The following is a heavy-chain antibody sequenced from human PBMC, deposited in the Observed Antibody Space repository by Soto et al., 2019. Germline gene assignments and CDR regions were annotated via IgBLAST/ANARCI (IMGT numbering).Heavy chain of an antibody. CDR3: ARDPLWGTAMVLWYFDL. J-gene: IGHJ2*01. Sequence: GGSLRLSCAASGFTFSSLGMDWVRQAPGKGLEWVAVISYDGSNKYYADSVKGRFTISRDNSKNTLYLQMNSLRAEDTAVYYCARDPLWGTAMVLWYFDLWGRGTLVTVSS. CDR1: GFTFSSLG. CDR2: ISYDGSNK. D-gene: IGHD5-18*01. V-gene: IGHV3-30-3*01.